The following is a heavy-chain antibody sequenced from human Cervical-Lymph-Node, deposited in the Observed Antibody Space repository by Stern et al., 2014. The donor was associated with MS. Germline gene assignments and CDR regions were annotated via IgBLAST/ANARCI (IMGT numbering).Heavy chain of an antibody. J-gene: IGHJ3*02. Sequence: EVQLVESGEGLVQPGGSLRLSCAASGFTFSSYAMHWVRQAPGKGLEYVSAISSNGGSTYYADSVKGRFTISRDNSKNTLYLQMGSLRAEDMAVYYCARGLFGGGAFDIWGQGTMVTVSS. CDR1: GFTFSSYA. CDR2: ISSNGGST. D-gene: IGHD3-3*01. CDR3: ARGLFGGGAFDI. V-gene: IGHV3-64*02.